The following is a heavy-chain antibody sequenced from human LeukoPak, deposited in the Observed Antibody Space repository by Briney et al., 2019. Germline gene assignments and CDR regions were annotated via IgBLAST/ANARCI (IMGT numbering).Heavy chain of an antibody. CDR2: ISAYNGNT. Sequence: ASVKVSCKASDYTFTSYGISWVRQAPGQGLEWMGWISAYNGNTNYAQKLQGRVTMTTDTSTSTAYMELRSLRSDDTAVYYCARRGYSYGYPYYYYMDVWGKGTTVTVSS. D-gene: IGHD5-18*01. CDR1: DYTFTSYG. V-gene: IGHV1-18*01. J-gene: IGHJ6*03. CDR3: ARRGYSYGYPYYYYMDV.